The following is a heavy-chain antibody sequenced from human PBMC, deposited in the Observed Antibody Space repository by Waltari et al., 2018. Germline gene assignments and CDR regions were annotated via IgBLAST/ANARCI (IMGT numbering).Heavy chain of an antibody. D-gene: IGHD6-19*01. CDR3: ARDGAVAGLYYFDY. CDR2: IIPILGIA. V-gene: IGHV1-69*08. CDR1: GGTFSSYT. Sequence: QVQLVQSGAEVKKPGSSVKVSCKASGGTFSSYTISWVRQAPGQGLEWMGRIIPILGIANYAQKFQGRVTITADESTSTAYMELSSLRSEDTAVYYCARDGAVAGLYYFDYWGQGTLVTVSS. J-gene: IGHJ4*02.